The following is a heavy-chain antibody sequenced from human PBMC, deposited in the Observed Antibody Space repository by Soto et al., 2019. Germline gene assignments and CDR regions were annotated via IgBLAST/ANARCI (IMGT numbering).Heavy chain of an antibody. CDR3: AKEPVGPDWYFDL. Sequence: GGSLRLSCAASGFTFSSYSMNWVRQAPGKGLEWVSSISGSGIYIYYADSVKGRFTISRDNAKNTLYLQMNSLKAEDTAVYNCAKEPVGPDWYFDLWGRGTLVTVSS. CDR1: GFTFSSYS. CDR2: ISGSGIYI. V-gene: IGHV3-21*04. J-gene: IGHJ2*01.